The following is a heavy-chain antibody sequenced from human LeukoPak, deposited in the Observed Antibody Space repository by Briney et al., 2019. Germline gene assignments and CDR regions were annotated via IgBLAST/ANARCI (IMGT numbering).Heavy chain of an antibody. D-gene: IGHD3-10*01. CDR2: IRYDGSNK. CDR3: AKVTGSGSQR. V-gene: IGHV3-30*02. CDR1: GFTFSRYG. Sequence: GGSLRLSCAASGFTFSRYGMHWVRQARGKGLEWVAFIRYDGSNKYYADSVKGRFTISRDNSKNTLYLQMNSLRTEDTAVYYCAKVTGSGSQRWGQGTLVTVSS. J-gene: IGHJ4*02.